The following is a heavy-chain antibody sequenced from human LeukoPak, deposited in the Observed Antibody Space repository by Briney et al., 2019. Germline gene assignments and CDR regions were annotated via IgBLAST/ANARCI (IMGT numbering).Heavy chain of an antibody. J-gene: IGHJ4*02. CDR1: GYSISSGYY. CDR2: IYHSGST. CDR3: AVVPASDY. D-gene: IGHD2-2*01. Sequence: PSETLSLTCTVSGYSISSGYYWGWIGQPPGKGLEWIGRIYHSGSTYYNPSLKSRVTISVDTSKNQFSLKLSSVTAADTAVYYCAVVPASDYWGQGTLVTVSS. V-gene: IGHV4-38-2*02.